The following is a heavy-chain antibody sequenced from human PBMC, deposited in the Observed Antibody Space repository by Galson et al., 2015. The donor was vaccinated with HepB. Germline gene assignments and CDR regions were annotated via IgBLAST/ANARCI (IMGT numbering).Heavy chain of an antibody. J-gene: IGHJ6*02. Sequence: SLRLSCAASGIPFHNYTMTWVRQSPGKGLDWVSSITGSGHPTHFAKSVKGRFSISRDNSKNTIFLQMSGLRADDTAIYYCARDLWQAGHYFGMDVWGQGTTITVSS. CDR1: GIPFHNYT. V-gene: IGHV3-23*01. D-gene: IGHD2/OR15-2a*01. CDR3: ARDLWQAGHYFGMDV. CDR2: ITGSGHPT.